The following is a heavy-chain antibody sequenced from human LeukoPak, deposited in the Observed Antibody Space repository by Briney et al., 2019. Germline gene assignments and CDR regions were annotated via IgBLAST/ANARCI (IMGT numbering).Heavy chain of an antibody. Sequence: GESLKISCKGSGYNFATHWIAWVRHMPGKGLESMGIIYPGDSDARYNPSFQGQVTISVDKRISIAYMQWNSLEASDTAMYYCVRRYYYDGTGSYFDYWGQGTLVTVSS. D-gene: IGHD3-22*01. CDR2: IYPGDSDA. CDR1: GYNFATHW. V-gene: IGHV5-51*04. CDR3: VRRYYYDGTGSYFDY. J-gene: IGHJ4*02.